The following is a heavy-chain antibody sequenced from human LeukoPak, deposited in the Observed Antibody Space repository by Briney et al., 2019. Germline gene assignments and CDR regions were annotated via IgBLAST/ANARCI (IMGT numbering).Heavy chain of an antibody. CDR2: IYTGGST. V-gene: IGHV3-53*01. D-gene: IGHD2-15*01. J-gene: IGHJ4*02. CDR1: GFSVSSNY. Sequence: GGSLRLSCAASGFSVSSNYMNWVRQAPGKGLEGVSVIYTGGSTYYSDSVKGGCTISRDNSKNTVYLQMNSLRAEDTAVYYCARDGGTGIPLGSLDSWGQGTLVSVSS. CDR3: ARDGGTGIPLGSLDS.